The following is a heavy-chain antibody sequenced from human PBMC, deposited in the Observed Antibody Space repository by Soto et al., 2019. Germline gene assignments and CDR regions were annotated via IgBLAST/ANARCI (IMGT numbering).Heavy chain of an antibody. CDR1: GGSISSGGYY. V-gene: IGHV4-31*03. CDR2: IYYSGST. CDR3: ARETSSSTAQLSQQLFRYYGMDV. Sequence: QVQLQESGPGLVKPSQTLSLTCTVSGGSISSGGYYWSWIRQHPGKGLEWIGYIYYSGSTYYNPSLKSRVTISVDTSKNQFSLKLSSVTAADTAVYYCARETSSSTAQLSQQLFRYYGMDVWGQGTTVTVSS. D-gene: IGHD6-13*01. J-gene: IGHJ6*02.